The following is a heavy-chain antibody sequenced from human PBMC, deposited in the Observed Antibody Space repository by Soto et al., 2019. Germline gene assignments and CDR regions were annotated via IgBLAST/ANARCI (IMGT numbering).Heavy chain of an antibody. D-gene: IGHD5-18*01. V-gene: IGHV1-69*13. CDR3: AREVAGGYSYGFYCYYCGMDV. Sequence: SVKVSCKASGGTFSSYAISWVRQAPGQGLEWMGGIIPIFGTANYAQKFQGRVAITADESTSTAYMELSSLRSEDTAVYYCAREVAGGYSYGFYCYYCGMDVWGQGPTVTVFS. J-gene: IGHJ6*02. CDR1: GGTFSSYA. CDR2: IIPIFGTA.